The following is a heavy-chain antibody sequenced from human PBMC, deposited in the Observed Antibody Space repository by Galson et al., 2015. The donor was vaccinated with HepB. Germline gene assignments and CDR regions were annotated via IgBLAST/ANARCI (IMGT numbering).Heavy chain of an antibody. V-gene: IGHV3-48*01. D-gene: IGHD3-10*01. CDR1: GFTFSSYS. Sequence: SLRLSCAASGFTFSSYSMNWVRQAPGKGLEWVSYISSSSSTIYYADSVKGRFTISRDNAKNSLYLQMNSLRAEDTAVYYCARDRERITMVQGVLDYWGQGTLVTVSS. CDR3: ARDRERITMVQGVLDY. CDR2: ISSSSSTI. J-gene: IGHJ4*02.